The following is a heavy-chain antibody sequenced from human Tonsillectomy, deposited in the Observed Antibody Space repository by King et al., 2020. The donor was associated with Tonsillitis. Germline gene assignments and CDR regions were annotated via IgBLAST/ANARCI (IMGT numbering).Heavy chain of an antibody. CDR1: GFTFSSYS. Sequence: VQLVESGGGLVKPGGSLRLSCAASGFTFSSYSMNWVRQAPGKGLERVSSISSGSSYIYYADSVKGRLTISRDNAKNSLYLQMNSLRAEDTAVYYCARSYYYDSRAGFFYYYMDVWGKGTTVTVSS. D-gene: IGHD3-22*01. V-gene: IGHV3-21*01. CDR2: ISSGSSYI. J-gene: IGHJ6*03. CDR3: ARSYYYDSRAGFFYYYMDV.